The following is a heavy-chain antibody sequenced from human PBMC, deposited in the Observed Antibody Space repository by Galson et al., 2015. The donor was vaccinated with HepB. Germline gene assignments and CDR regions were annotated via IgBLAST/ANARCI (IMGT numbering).Heavy chain of an antibody. CDR1: EYTFSSYT. J-gene: IGHJ6*02. CDR2: INPILGTA. V-gene: IGHV1-69*13. D-gene: IGHD1-20*01. Sequence: SVKVSCKASEYTFSSYTINWVRQAPGQGLEWVGGINPILGTADYAQKFQGRVTTTADEPTSTAYMELSSLGFYDTAVYYCAGEGPLYNWKSQSDSYIYGMDVWCPGTTVTVSS. CDR3: AGEGPLYNWKSQSDSYIYGMDV.